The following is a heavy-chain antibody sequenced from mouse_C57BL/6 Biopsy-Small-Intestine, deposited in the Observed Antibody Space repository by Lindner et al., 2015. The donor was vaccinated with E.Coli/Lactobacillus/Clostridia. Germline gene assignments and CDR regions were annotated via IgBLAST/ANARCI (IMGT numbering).Heavy chain of an antibody. CDR2: ISGGSSTI. CDR3: ARDYGSSDY. CDR1: GLTFSDYG. J-gene: IGHJ2*01. V-gene: IGHV5-17*01. D-gene: IGHD1-1*01. Sequence: VQLQESGGGLVKPGGSLKLSCAASGLTFSDYGMHWVRQAPEKGLEWVAYISGGSSTIYYADTVKGRFTISRDNAKNTLFLQMTSLRSEDTAMYYCARDYGSSDYWGQGTTLTVSS.